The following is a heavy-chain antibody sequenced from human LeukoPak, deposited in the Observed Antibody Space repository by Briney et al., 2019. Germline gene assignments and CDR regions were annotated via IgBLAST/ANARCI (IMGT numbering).Heavy chain of an antibody. D-gene: IGHD3-22*01. Sequence: ASVKVSCKTSGYTFTSDRISWVRQAPGQGLEWMGWIGTYKGNTNYAQMFQGRVTMTTDTSTSTAYMELKNLRSDDTAVYYCARTPGMVVVKTFYCMDVWGQGTTVTVSS. CDR3: ARTPGMVVVKTFYCMDV. CDR1: GYTFTSDR. J-gene: IGHJ6*02. V-gene: IGHV1-18*01. CDR2: IGTYKGNT.